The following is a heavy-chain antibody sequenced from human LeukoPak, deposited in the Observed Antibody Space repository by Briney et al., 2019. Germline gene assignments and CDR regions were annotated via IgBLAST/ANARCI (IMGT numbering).Heavy chain of an antibody. Sequence: SETLSLTCTVSGYSISSGYYWGWIRQPPGKGLEWIGSSYHSGSTYYNPSLKSRVTISVDTSKNQFSLKLSSVTATDTAVYYCARDRPSSDWYDGPGNWFDPWGQGTLVTASS. D-gene: IGHD6-19*01. CDR1: GYSISSGYY. V-gene: IGHV4-38-2*02. CDR3: ARDRPSSDWYDGPGNWFDP. CDR2: SYHSGST. J-gene: IGHJ5*02.